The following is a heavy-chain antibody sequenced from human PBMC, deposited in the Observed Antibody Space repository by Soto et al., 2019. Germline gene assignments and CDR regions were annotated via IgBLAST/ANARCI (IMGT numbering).Heavy chain of an antibody. Sequence: PSESLSLTCSVSVSGGSISSGAYYWNWIRQYPGKGLEWIGYMYYSGSTYYNPSLNSRISISVDTSKNQFSLKLSSVTAADTAVYYCASSYSGYLDNWGQGTQVTVSS. V-gene: IGHV4-31*03. CDR2: MYYSGST. J-gene: IGHJ4*02. CDR1: GGSISSGAYY. D-gene: IGHD3-22*01. CDR3: ASSYSGYLDN.